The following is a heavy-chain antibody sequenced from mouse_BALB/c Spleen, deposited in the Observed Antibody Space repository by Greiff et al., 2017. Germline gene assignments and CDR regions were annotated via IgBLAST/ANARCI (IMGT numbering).Heavy chain of an antibody. CDR1: GYTFTSYT. J-gene: IGHJ4*01. V-gene: IGHV1-4*01. Sequence: QVQLKESGAELARPGASVKMSCKASGYTFTSYTMHWVKQRPGQGLEWIGYINPSSGYTNYNQKFKDKATLTADKSSSTAYMQLSSLTSEDSAVYYCARSWVLQGWYAMDYWGQGTAVTVSS. CDR2: INPSSGYT. CDR3: ARSWVLQGWYAMDY. D-gene: IGHD2-3*01.